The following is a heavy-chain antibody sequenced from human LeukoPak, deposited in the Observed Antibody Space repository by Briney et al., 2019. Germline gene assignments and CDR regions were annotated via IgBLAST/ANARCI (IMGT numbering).Heavy chain of an antibody. D-gene: IGHD1-26*01. J-gene: IGHJ4*02. V-gene: IGHV5-51*01. CDR3: GRKISGSYYGLDY. Sequence: PGESLKISCKVSGXTFANYWSGWVRQMPGKGLEWMGIIYPADSETRYNPSFQGQVTISVDKSISTAYLQWGSLKAWDTAIYYCGRKISGSYYGLDYWGQGTLVTVSS. CDR1: GXTFANYW. CDR2: IYPADSET.